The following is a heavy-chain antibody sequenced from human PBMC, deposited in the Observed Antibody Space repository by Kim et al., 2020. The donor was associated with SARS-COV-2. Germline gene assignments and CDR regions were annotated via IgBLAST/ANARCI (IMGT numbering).Heavy chain of an antibody. V-gene: IGHV3-23*01. J-gene: IGHJ4*02. CDR2: SNGIT. D-gene: IGHD2-21*02. CDR3: ARGVTY. Sequence: SNGITSYIDSVKGRFTISRDNYKNTMYLQMNNLRADDTALYFCARGVTYWGQGTLVTVSP.